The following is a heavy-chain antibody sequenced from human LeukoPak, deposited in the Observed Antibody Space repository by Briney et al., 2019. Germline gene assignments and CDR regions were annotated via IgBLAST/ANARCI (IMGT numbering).Heavy chain of an antibody. CDR2: ISGSGGST. V-gene: IGHV3-23*01. Sequence: GGSLRLSCAASGFTFGTYAMTWVRQAPGKGLEGVSVISGSGGSTYYADSVKGRFTLSRDNSRDTLYLQMNSLRAEDTAVYYCAKSIGGVVVVAADHWGQGTLVMVSS. CDR1: GFTFGTYA. D-gene: IGHD2-15*01. CDR3: AKSIGGVVVVAADH. J-gene: IGHJ4*02.